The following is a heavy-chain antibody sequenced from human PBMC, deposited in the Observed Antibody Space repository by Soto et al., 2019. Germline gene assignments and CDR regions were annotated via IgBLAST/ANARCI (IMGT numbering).Heavy chain of an antibody. Sequence: EQLVESGGGVVQPGRSLRLSCAASGFTFSNYAMHWVRQAPGKGLDWVAVISYDGSNKYYADSVKGRFTISRDNSKNTLYVQMNSLRGDDTAVYYCARDAYGMDVWGQGTTVTVSS. CDR1: GFTFSNYA. CDR2: ISYDGSNK. V-gene: IGHV3-30-3*01. CDR3: ARDAYGMDV. J-gene: IGHJ6*02.